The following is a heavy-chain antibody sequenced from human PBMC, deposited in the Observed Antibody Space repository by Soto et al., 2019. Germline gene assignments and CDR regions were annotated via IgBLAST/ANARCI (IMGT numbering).Heavy chain of an antibody. D-gene: IGHD2-8*02. V-gene: IGHV1-3*01. CDR1: GYTFTNYV. CDR2: INAGTGNT. Sequence: ASVKVSCRTFGYTFTNYVIHWVRQAPGQGLEWMGWINAGTGNTKYSQKLQDRLTISRDTSAATAYLDLSRLASEDTAVYYCARGRASWYWDFWGHGTLVTVSS. J-gene: IGHJ4*01. CDR3: ARGRASWYWDF.